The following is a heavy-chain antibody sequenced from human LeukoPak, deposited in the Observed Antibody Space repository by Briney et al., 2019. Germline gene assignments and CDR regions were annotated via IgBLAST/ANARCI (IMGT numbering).Heavy chain of an antibody. V-gene: IGHV4-34*01. J-gene: IGHJ6*02. CDR2: INHSGST. Sequence: SESLSLTCAVYGGSFSGYYWSWIRQPPGKGLEWIGEINHSGSTNYNASLKSRVTISVDTSKTPFSLKLSSVTAADTAVYYCARVSAAGISYSYYGMDVWGQGTTVTVSS. CDR3: ARVSAAGISYSYYGMDV. D-gene: IGHD6-13*01. CDR1: GGSFSGYY.